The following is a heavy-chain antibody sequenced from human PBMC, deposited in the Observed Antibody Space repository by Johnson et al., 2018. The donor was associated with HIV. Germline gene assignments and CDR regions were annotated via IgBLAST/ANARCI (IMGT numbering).Heavy chain of an antibody. Sequence: VQLVESGGGLVQPGRSLRLSCAASGFTFDDYAMHWVRQAPGKGLEWVSGIGTAGDTYYPGSVKGRFTISRENAKNSLYLQMNSLKAGDTAVDYCPRWCTVTTDAFDSWGQGTMVTVSS. V-gene: IGHV3-13*01. CDR2: IGTAGDT. J-gene: IGHJ3*02. D-gene: IGHD4-17*01. CDR1: GFTFDDYA. CDR3: PRWCTVTTDAFDS.